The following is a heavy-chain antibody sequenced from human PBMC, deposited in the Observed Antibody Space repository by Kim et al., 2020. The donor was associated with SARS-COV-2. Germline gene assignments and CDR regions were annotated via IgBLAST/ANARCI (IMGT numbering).Heavy chain of an antibody. J-gene: IGHJ4*02. D-gene: IGHD1-26*01. CDR2: INAGNGNT. V-gene: IGHV1-3*01. Sequence: ASVKVSCKASGYTFTSYAMHWVRQAPGQRLEWMGWINAGNGNTKYSQKFQGRVTITRDTSASTAYMELSSLRSEDTAVYYCARSGGSYYPFDYWGQGTLVTVSS. CDR3: ARSGGSYYPFDY. CDR1: GYTFTSYA.